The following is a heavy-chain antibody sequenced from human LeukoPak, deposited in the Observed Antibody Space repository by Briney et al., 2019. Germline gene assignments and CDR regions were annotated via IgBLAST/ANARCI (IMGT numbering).Heavy chain of an antibody. CDR2: ISGSGGST. CDR3: AKGLRFGELLYLDY. J-gene: IGHJ4*02. CDR1: GFTFSSYA. V-gene: IGHV3-23*01. Sequence: GGSLRLSCAASGFTFSSYAMSWARQAPGKGLEWVSAISGSGGSTYYADSVKTRFTISRDNSKNTLYLQMNSLRAEDTAVYYCAKGLRFGELLYLDYWGQGTLVTVSS. D-gene: IGHD3-10*01.